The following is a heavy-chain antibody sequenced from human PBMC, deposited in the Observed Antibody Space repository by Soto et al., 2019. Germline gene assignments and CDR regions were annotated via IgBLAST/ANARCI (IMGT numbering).Heavy chain of an antibody. CDR1: GYTFTSYG. CDR3: ARDHLRTGMVATRTFSRFDP. CDR2: ISAYNGNT. J-gene: IGHJ5*02. V-gene: IGHV1-18*04. D-gene: IGHD5-12*01. Sequence: GASVKVSCKASGYTFTSYGISWVRQAPGQGLEWMGWISAYNGNTNYAQKLQGRVTMTTDTSTSTAYMELRSLRSDDTAVYYRARDHLRTGMVATRTFSRFDPWGQGTLVTVSS.